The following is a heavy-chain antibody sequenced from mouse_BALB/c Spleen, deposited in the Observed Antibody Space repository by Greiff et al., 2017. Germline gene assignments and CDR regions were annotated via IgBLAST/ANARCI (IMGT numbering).Heavy chain of an antibody. CDR2: IWSDGST. D-gene: IGHD2-10*01. V-gene: IGHV2-6-2*01. CDR1: GFSLTSYG. J-gene: IGHJ4*01. CDR3: ARHAASYGNYGGFYAMDY. Sequence: QVQLQQSGPDLVAPSQSLSITCTVSGFSLTSYGVHWVRQPPGKGLEWLVVIWSDGSTTYNSALKSRLSISKDNSKSQVFLKMNSLQTDDTAMYYCARHAASYGNYGGFYAMDYWGQGTSVTVSS.